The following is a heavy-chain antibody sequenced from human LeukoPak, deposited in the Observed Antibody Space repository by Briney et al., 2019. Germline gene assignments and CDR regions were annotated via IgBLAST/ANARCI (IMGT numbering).Heavy chain of an antibody. CDR1: GFTFTSSA. Sequence: SVKVSCKAFGFTFTSSAVQWVRQARGQRLEWIGWIVVGSGNTNYAQKFQERVTITRDMSTSTAYMELSSLRSEDTAVYYCAARGSAVTLFDYWGQGTLVTVSS. D-gene: IGHD2-15*01. J-gene: IGHJ4*02. CDR3: AARGSAVTLFDY. CDR2: IVVGSGNT. V-gene: IGHV1-58*01.